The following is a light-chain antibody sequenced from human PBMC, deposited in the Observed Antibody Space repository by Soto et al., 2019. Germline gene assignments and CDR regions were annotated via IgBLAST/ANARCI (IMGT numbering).Light chain of an antibody. CDR3: MQGRYWAT. CDR2: KVS. CDR1: QSLEYSDGRTF. Sequence: VVMSQSPLSLSVTLGQPASISCSSTQSLEYSDGRTFLNRFQQRPGQSPRRLLYKVSTRDSGVTDRFSGSGSGTNFTLKISRVEAEDVGVYFCMQGRYWATFGQGTKLEIK. V-gene: IGKV2-30*01. J-gene: IGKJ2*01.